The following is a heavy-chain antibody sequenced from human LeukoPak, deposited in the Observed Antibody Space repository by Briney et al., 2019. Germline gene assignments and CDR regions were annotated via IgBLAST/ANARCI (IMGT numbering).Heavy chain of an antibody. J-gene: IGHJ4*02. CDR3: ASRRITMVRGVITREYYYFDY. V-gene: IGHV1-3*01. CDR2: INAGNGNT. Sequence: ASVKVSCKASGYTFASYAMHWVRQAPGQRLEWMGWINAGNGNTKYSQKFQGRVTITTDESTSTAYMELSSLRSEDTAVYYCASRRITMVRGVITREYYYFDYWGQGTLVTVSS. CDR1: GYTFASYA. D-gene: IGHD3-10*01.